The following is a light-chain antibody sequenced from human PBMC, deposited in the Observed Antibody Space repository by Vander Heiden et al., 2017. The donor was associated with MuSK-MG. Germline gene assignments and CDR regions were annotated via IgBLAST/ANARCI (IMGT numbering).Light chain of an antibody. CDR2: GNT. CDR1: NSNIGAGYD. V-gene: IGLV1-40*01. J-gene: IGLJ2*01. CDR3: QSYDSSLSGSV. Sequence: QSVLTQPPSVSGAPVQRVTISCTGSNSNIGAGYDVHWYQQLPGTAPKLLIYGNTNRPSGVPDRFSGSKSGTSASLAITGLQAEDEADYYCQSYDSSLSGSVFGGGTKLTVL.